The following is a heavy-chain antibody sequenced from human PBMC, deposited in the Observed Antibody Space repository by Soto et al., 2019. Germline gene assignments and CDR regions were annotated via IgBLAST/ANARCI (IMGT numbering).Heavy chain of an antibody. Sequence: QVQLVQSGAEVKKPGSSVKVSCKASGGTFSSYTISWVRQAPGQGLEWMGRIIPILGIANYAQKFHGRVAITADKSTSTAYMELSSLRSEDTTVYYCAGSIAAAGTTGANFDCWGQGTLVTVSS. J-gene: IGHJ4*02. CDR1: GGTFSSYT. D-gene: IGHD6-13*01. CDR3: AGSIAAAGTTGANFDC. CDR2: IIPILGIA. V-gene: IGHV1-69*02.